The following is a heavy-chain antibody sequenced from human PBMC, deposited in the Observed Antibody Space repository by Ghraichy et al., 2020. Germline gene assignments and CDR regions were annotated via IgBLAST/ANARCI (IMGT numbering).Heavy chain of an antibody. D-gene: IGHD6-13*01. J-gene: IGHJ6*02. V-gene: IGHV1-18*01. CDR3: ARDRPIAAAGTAEYYYYYYGMDV. Sequence: ASVKVSCKASGYTFTSYGISWVRQAPGQGLEWMGWISAYNGNTNYAQKLQGRVTMTTDTSTSTAYMELRSLRSDDTAVDYCARDRPIAAAGTAEYYYYYYGMDVWGQGTTVTVSS. CDR2: ISAYNGNT. CDR1: GYTFTSYG.